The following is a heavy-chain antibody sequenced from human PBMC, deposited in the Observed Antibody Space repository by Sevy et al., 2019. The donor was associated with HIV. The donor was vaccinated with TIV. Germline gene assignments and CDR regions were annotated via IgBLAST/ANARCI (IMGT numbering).Heavy chain of an antibody. J-gene: IGHJ6*02. CDR3: AKGLVVVTAILDGMDV. D-gene: IGHD2-21*02. Sequence: GGSLRLSCAASGFTFSSYAMSWVRQAPGKGLEWVSAISGSGGSTYYADSVKGRFTISRDNSKNTLYLQMNGLRAEDTDVYFCAKGLVVVTAILDGMDVWGQGTTVTVSS. CDR1: GFTFSSYA. CDR2: ISGSGGST. V-gene: IGHV3-23*01.